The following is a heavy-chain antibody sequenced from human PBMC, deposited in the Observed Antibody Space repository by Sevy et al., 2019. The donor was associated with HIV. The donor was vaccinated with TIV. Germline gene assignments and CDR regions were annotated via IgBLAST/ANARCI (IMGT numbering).Heavy chain of an antibody. CDR1: GFTFSSYA. Sequence: QLGGSLRLSCAASGFTFSSYAMHWVRQAPGKGLEWVAVISYDGSNKYYADSVKGRFTISRDNSKNTLYLQMNSLRAEDTAVYYCASNPYDSSGYFWGQGTLVTVSS. V-gene: IGHV3-30-3*01. D-gene: IGHD3-22*01. J-gene: IGHJ4*02. CDR3: ASNPYDSSGYF. CDR2: ISYDGSNK.